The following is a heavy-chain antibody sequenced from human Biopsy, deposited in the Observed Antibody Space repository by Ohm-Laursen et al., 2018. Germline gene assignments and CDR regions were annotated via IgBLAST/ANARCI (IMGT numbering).Heavy chain of an antibody. J-gene: IGHJ4*02. CDR2: INPNSGAT. Sequence: ASVKVSCNASGFSFTGYYIHWVRQAPGQGLKWMGWINPNSGATNSAQKFRDRVTLTRDTSISAVYIDLRRLKSDDAAIYYCARDRMTDVFGGPTRTDVFDSWGQGTPVTVSS. D-gene: IGHD3-10*01. V-gene: IGHV1-2*02. CDR3: ARDRMTDVFGGPTRTDVFDS. CDR1: GFSFTGYY.